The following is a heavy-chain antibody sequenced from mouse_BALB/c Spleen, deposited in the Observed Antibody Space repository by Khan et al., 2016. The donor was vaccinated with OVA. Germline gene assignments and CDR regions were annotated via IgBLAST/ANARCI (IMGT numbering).Heavy chain of an antibody. D-gene: IGHD2-1*01. Sequence: QVQLKQSGAELVKPGASVKLSCKTSGYTFTSYWIQWVKQRPGQGLGWIGQIFPGTGTTYYNENFKGKATLTVDTSSSTAYMQDSSLTSEDSAVYYCARCYLGNYEFVYWVQGTLVTVSP. V-gene: IGHV1S132*01. J-gene: IGHJ3*01. CDR1: GYTFTSYW. CDR3: ARCYLGNYEFVY. CDR2: IFPGTGTT.